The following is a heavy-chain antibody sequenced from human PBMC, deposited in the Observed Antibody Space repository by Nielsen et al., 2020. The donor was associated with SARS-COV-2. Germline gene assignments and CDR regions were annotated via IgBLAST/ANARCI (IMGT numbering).Heavy chain of an antibody. Sequence: SETLSLTCAVYGGSFSGYYWSWIRQPPGKGLEWIGEINHSGSTNYNPSLKSRVTISVDTSKNQFSLKLSSVTAADTAVYYCARGQGRAVTSTGYWYFDLWGRGTLVIVSS. D-gene: IGHD4-11*01. V-gene: IGHV4-34*01. J-gene: IGHJ2*01. CDR1: GGSFSGYY. CDR2: INHSGST. CDR3: ARGQGRAVTSTGYWYFDL.